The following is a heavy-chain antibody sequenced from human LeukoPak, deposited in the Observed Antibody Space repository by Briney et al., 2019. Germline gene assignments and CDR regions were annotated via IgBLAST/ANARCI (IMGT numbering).Heavy chain of an antibody. V-gene: IGHV3-30*18. Sequence: GGSLRLSCAASGFTFSVYGMHWVRQAPGKGLEWVAVISYDGSSKYYADSVKGRFTIYRDNSKNTLFVQMDSLRAEDTAVYYCAKDSVRIAAAGTQGAFDIWGQGTMVTVSS. CDR1: GFTFSVYG. D-gene: IGHD6-13*01. CDR3: AKDSVRIAAAGTQGAFDI. J-gene: IGHJ3*02. CDR2: ISYDGSSK.